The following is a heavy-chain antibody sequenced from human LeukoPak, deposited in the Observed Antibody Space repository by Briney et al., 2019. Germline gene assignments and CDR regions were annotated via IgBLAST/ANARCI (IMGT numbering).Heavy chain of an antibody. CDR3: ARGNDFWSGYYTGAPKYIRTRNWFDP. D-gene: IGHD3-3*01. CDR2: INHSGST. Sequence: SETLSLTCAVYGGSFSGYYWSWIRQPPGKGLEWIGEINHSGSTNYNPSLKSRVTISVDTSKNQFSLKLSSVTAADTAVYYCARGNDFWSGYYTGAPKYIRTRNWFDPWGQGTLVTVSS. CDR1: GGSFSGYY. J-gene: IGHJ5*02. V-gene: IGHV4-34*01.